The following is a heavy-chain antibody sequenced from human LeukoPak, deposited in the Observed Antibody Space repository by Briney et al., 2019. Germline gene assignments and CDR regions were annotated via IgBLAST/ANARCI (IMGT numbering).Heavy chain of an antibody. Sequence: GGSLRLSCVASGFSFSSYNMNWVRQAPGKGLEWVSSISRSASNIYYADSVKGRFTISRDNAKNSFYLQMNSLRAEDAAVFYCARDPEGFGATYFDYWGQGTLVTVSS. J-gene: IGHJ4*02. V-gene: IGHV3-21*01. CDR2: ISRSASNI. CDR3: ARDPEGFGATYFDY. D-gene: IGHD3-16*01. CDR1: GFSFSSYN.